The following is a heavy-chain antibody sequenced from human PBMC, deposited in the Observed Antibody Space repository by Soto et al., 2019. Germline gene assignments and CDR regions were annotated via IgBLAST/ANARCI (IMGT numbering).Heavy chain of an antibody. CDR2: IRQDGSEQ. CDR3: ARRSFVVMAQGPPD. V-gene: IGHV3-7*01. J-gene: IGHJ4*02. Sequence: EVQLVESGGGLVQPGGSLRLSCAASGFTFSSYWMSWVRQAPGKGLEWVANIRQDGSEQYYVDSVKGRFTISRDNAKNSLYLQMNSLRAEDTAVYYCARRSFVVMAQGPPDWGQGTLVTVSS. D-gene: IGHD3-22*01. CDR1: GFTFSSYW.